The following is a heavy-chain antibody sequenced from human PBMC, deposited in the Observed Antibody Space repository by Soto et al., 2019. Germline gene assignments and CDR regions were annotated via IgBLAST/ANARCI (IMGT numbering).Heavy chain of an antibody. CDR2: VIPMFGAA. V-gene: IGHV1-69*18. J-gene: IGHJ6*02. D-gene: IGHD3-10*01. CDR3: ARDDTGSGVNNDYYYAMAA. Sequence: QVHLVQSGAEVKKSGSSVKVSCKASGGTFNKYVVVWVRQAPGQGLEWMGKVIPMFGAADYAHTFQGRVTITADESTNTVYMEVSGLRPDDTAVYYCARDDTGSGVNNDYYYAMAAWGQGTTVTVSS. CDR1: GGTFNKYV.